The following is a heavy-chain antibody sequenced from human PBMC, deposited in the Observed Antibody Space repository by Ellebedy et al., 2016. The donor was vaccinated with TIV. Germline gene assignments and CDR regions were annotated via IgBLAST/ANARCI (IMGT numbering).Heavy chain of an antibody. CDR1: GASMRGYW. V-gene: IGHV4-39*07. Sequence: SETLSLXXDVSGASMRGYWWNWVRQPPGEGPEWIGSISYSGSAFYNPSLRSRATMSVDTSKNQLSLKLNSVTVADTAVYYCARDGCMVPAGPPAYFDLWGRGTLVTVSS. J-gene: IGHJ2*01. D-gene: IGHD3-10*01. CDR3: ARDGCMVPAGPPAYFDL. CDR2: ISYSGSA.